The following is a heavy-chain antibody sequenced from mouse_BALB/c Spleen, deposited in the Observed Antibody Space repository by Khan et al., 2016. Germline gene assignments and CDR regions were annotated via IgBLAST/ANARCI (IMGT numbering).Heavy chain of an antibody. D-gene: IGHD1-2*01. CDR1: GYSITSGYV. CDR2: IRDSGTT. Sequence: EVQLQESGPGLVKPSQSLSLTCAVTGYSITSGYVWNWLRQSRGNKLGCMGNIRDSGTTNYNPSLKTRLSLSRDTSKHPLFLQLIDVTTKDTATYYCARTARIKYWGQGTTLTVSS. CDR3: ARTARIKY. V-gene: IGHV3-1*02. J-gene: IGHJ2*01.